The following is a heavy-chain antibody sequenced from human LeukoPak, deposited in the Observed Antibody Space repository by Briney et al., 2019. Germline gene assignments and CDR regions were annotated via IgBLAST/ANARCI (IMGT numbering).Heavy chain of an antibody. CDR3: ARGNRFFDF. CDR1: GASFNGYK. CDR2: ITDDGDT. Sequence: SETLSLTCAVYGASFNGYKWNWIRQSPGKGLEWLGEITDDGDTNYNPSLESRVTISGDTSNNQFSMKLTSVTAADTAVYFCARGNRFFDFWGQGTLVTVSS. J-gene: IGHJ4*02. D-gene: IGHD1-14*01. V-gene: IGHV4-34*01.